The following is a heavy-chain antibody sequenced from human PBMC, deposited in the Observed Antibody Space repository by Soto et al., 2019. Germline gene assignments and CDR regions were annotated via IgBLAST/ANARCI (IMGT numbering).Heavy chain of an antibody. CDR2: LRGGGSNT. D-gene: IGHD4-17*01. CDR3: ARWDGYGDV. Sequence: EVQLLDSGGGLVQPGGSLRLSCAASGFSFSTYSMAWVRQTPGKGLAWVSGLRGGGSNTFYADSVQGRFTISVDNSKNTVYLQMNSLRVEDTAVYYCARWDGYGDVWGQGTLVTVSS. V-gene: IGHV3-23*01. CDR1: GFSFSTYS. J-gene: IGHJ4*02.